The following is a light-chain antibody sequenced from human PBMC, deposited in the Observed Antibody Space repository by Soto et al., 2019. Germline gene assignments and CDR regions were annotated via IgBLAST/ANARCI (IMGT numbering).Light chain of an antibody. V-gene: IGLV2-23*01. CDR2: EGS. CDR1: SSDVGSYNL. J-gene: IGLJ3*02. CDR3: CSYAGRSTLV. Sequence: QSALTQPASVSGSPGQSITISCTGSSSDVGSYNLVSWHQQYPGKAPKRMIYEGSKRPSGVSNRFSGSKSGNTASLTISGLQAEDEADYSCCSYAGRSTLVFGGGTKLTVL.